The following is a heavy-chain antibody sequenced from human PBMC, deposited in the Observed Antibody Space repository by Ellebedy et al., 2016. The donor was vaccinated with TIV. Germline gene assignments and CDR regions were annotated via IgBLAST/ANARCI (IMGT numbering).Heavy chain of an antibody. J-gene: IGHJ4*02. CDR2: ISESGASP. D-gene: IGHD3-16*01. Sequence: GESLKISXAASGFTFSSYSMTWVRQAPGKGLEWVSSISESGASPYYADSVKGRFTISRDNAQNSLFLLMNSLRAEDTAVYFCVEGGSYHDYWGQGTLVSVSS. CDR3: VEGGSYHDY. CDR1: GFTFSSYS. V-gene: IGHV3-48*04.